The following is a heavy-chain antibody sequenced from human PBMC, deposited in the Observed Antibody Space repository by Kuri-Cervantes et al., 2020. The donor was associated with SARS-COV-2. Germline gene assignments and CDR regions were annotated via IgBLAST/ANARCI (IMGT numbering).Heavy chain of an antibody. CDR3: AGSPGGVFDC. J-gene: IGHJ4*02. D-gene: IGHD3-16*01. Sequence: SETLSLTCTVSGGSISSGSYYWTWIRQPAGKGLEWIGRLYTSGSTNYNPSLKSRVTISADTSKNQFSLNLSSVTAADTAVYYCAGSPGGVFDCWGQGTLVTVSS. CDR1: GGSISSGSYY. CDR2: LYTSGST. V-gene: IGHV4-61*02.